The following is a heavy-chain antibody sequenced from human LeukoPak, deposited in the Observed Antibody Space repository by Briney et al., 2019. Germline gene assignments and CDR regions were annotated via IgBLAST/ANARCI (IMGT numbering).Heavy chain of an antibody. Sequence: SETLSLTCAVYGGSFSGYYWSWIRQPPGKGLEWIGEINHSGSTNYNPSLKSRVTISVDTPKNQFSLKLSSVTAADTAVYYCARLHCSSTSCYSAFDYWGQGTLVTVSS. V-gene: IGHV4-34*01. J-gene: IGHJ4*02. D-gene: IGHD2-2*01. CDR3: ARLHCSSTSCYSAFDY. CDR1: GGSFSGYY. CDR2: INHSGST.